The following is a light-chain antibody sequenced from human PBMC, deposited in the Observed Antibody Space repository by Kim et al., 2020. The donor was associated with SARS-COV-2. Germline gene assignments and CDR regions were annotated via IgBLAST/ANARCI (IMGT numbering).Light chain of an antibody. Sequence: EIVLTQSPDTLSLSPGERATLSCRASQSVSKNYIAWYQRKPGQAPRRLIYGTSIRATGIPDRFSGRGAGTDFTLTISRLEPDDFAVFYCQQTDTSPWTFGQGTKVDIK. J-gene: IGKJ1*01. CDR2: GTS. V-gene: IGKV3-20*01. CDR3: QQTDTSPWT. CDR1: QSVSKNY.